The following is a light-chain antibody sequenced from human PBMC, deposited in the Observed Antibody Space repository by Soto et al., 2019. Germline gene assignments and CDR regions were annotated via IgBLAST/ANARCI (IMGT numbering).Light chain of an antibody. V-gene: IGLV2-23*02. Sequence: QSALTQPASVSGSPGQSITISCTGTSSDIGSYNLVSWYQQHPGKATKLMIYEVSKRPSGVSIRFSGSKSGNTASLTISVLQVEDEADYYCCSYAGSSTFYGFGTGTKVTVL. CDR1: SSDIGSYNL. CDR2: EVS. J-gene: IGLJ1*01. CDR3: CSYAGSSTFYG.